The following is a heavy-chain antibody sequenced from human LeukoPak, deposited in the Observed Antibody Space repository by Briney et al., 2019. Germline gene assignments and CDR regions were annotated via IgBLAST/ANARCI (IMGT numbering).Heavy chain of an antibody. CDR2: INPNSGGT. V-gene: IGHV1-2*04. D-gene: IGHD3-9*01. J-gene: IGHJ4*02. Sequence: GASVKVSCKASGYTFTGYYMHWVRQAPGQGLEWMGWINPNSGGTNHAQKFQGWVTMTRDTSISTAYMELSRLRSDDTAVYYCARGPYYDILTGHPYYFDYWGQGTLVTVSS. CDR1: GYTFTGYY. CDR3: ARGPYYDILTGHPYYFDY.